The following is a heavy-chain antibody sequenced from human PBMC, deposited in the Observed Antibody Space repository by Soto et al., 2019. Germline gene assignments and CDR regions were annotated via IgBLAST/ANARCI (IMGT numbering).Heavy chain of an antibody. CDR2: ISDSGGST. CDR1: GFTFNNCA. J-gene: IGHJ4*02. V-gene: IGHV3-23*01. CDR3: AKGVVQGQAGLWDY. Sequence: GGSLRLSCAASGFTFNNCAMSWVRQAPGKGLEWVSTISDSGGSTHYADSVKGRFTISRDNSKNTLYLQMNSLRAEDTAVYYCAKGVVQGQAGLWDYWGQGTLVTVSS. D-gene: IGHD6-6*01.